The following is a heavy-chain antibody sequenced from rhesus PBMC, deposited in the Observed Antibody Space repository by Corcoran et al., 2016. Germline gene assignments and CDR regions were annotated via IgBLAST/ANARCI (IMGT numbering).Heavy chain of an antibody. Sequence: QVQLVQSGAEVKKPGASVKISCKASGYTCTSYSLTWGRQAPGQGLEWMGWINPSNANTGYAQKFQGRVTMTRDTSTTTAYMELSSLRSEDTAVYYCARGLGYPYDYWGQGVLVTVSS. CDR1: GYTCTSYS. CDR2: INPSNANT. CDR3: ARGLGYPYDY. V-gene: IGHV1-200*01. D-gene: IGHD5-12*01. J-gene: IGHJ4*01.